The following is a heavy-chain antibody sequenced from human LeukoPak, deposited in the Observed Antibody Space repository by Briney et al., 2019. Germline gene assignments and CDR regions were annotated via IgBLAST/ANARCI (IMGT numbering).Heavy chain of an antibody. CDR2: MNPNSGNT. Sequence: ASVKVSCKASGYTFTSYYTHWVRQATGQGLEWMGWMNPNSGNTGYAQKFQGRVTMTRNTSISTAYMELSSLRSEDTAVYYCARDRITMVLSGMDVWGQGTTVTVSS. CDR3: ARDRITMVLSGMDV. CDR1: GYTFTSYY. J-gene: IGHJ6*02. V-gene: IGHV1-8*02. D-gene: IGHD3-10*01.